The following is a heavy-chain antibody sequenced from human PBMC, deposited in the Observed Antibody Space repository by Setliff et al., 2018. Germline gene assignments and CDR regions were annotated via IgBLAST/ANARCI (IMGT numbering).Heavy chain of an antibody. V-gene: IGHV4-59*02. CDR2: VHDNGET. Sequence: SLTCTVSGVSVASHYWSWIRQAPGTGLEWIAYVHDNGETNQNPSLKSRVTISVDTSKNQFSLKMTSVTAADTARYFCARERQGGFLEWSPLDPWGQGILVTVSS. CDR3: ARERQGGFLEWSPLDP. J-gene: IGHJ5*02. CDR1: GVSVASHY. D-gene: IGHD3-3*01.